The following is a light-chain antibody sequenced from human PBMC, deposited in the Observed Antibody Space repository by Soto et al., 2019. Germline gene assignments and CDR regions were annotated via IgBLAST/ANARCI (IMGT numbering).Light chain of an antibody. CDR2: DVS. Sequence: EIVLTQSPSTLSSFPGDRVTLSCRAGQYINTRLAWYQHRPGQAPRLLVYDVSNRATGIPSRFSGSGSGTEFTLTISSLQPDDFATYYCQQHNSYWTFGQGTKVDIK. CDR3: QQHNSYWT. CDR1: QYINTR. J-gene: IGKJ1*01. V-gene: IGKV3-11*01.